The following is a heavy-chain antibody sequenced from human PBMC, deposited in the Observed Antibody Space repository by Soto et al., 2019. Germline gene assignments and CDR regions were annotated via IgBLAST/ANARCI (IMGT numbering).Heavy chain of an antibody. D-gene: IGHD3-3*01. CDR3: AAPYTTGFHAYDF. V-gene: IGHV1-24*01. CDR1: GDTLSELS. Sequence: ASVKVSCKVSGDTLSELSMYWVRQAPGKGLEWMGGFDPEDGETVYAQKFQGRVSMTDNTSTDTAYMELSSLRSEDTAVYYCAAPYTTGFHAYDFWRQGTLVTVSS. J-gene: IGHJ4*02. CDR2: FDPEDGET.